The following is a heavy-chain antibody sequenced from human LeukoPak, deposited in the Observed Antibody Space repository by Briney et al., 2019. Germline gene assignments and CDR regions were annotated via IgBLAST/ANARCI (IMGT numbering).Heavy chain of an antibody. CDR2: IRSKAYGGTT. J-gene: IGHJ3*02. D-gene: IGHD3-22*01. CDR1: GFTFGDYA. V-gene: IGHV3-49*04. Sequence: GSLRLSCTASGFTFGDYAMSWVRQAPGKGLEWVGFIRSKAYGGTTEYAASVKGRFTISRDDSKSIAYLQMNSLKTEDTAAYYCTRARNYYDSSGYYPGAFDIWGQGTMVTVSS. CDR3: TRARNYYDSSGYYPGAFDI.